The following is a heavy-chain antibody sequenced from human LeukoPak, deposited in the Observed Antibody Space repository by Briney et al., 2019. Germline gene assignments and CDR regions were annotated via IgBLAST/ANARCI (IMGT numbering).Heavy chain of an antibody. J-gene: IGHJ6*02. V-gene: IGHV3-23*01. CDR2: ISGSGGST. CDR1: GFTFSSYA. Sequence: GGSLRLSCAASGFTFSSYAMSWVRQAPGKGLEWVSAISGSGGSTYYADSVKGRFTISRDNSKNTLYLQMNSLRAEDTAVYYCARGARTYYYYYYGTDVWGQGTTVTVSS. CDR3: ARGARTYYYYYYGTDV.